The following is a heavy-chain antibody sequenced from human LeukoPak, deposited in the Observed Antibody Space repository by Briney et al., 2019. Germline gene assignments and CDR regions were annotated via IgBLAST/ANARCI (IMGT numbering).Heavy chain of an antibody. CDR2: IYYSGDT. D-gene: IGHD3-10*01. CDR3: AGSGSPQNWFDP. Sequence: SETLSLTCTVSDGAIAGYSWSWIRQPPGKGLEWTGYIYYSGDTNYNPSLQSRVTVSVDTSKNQFSLKLSSVTAADTAVYYCAGSGSPQNWFDPWGQGTLVTVSS. V-gene: IGHV4-59*12. J-gene: IGHJ5*02. CDR1: DGAIAGYS.